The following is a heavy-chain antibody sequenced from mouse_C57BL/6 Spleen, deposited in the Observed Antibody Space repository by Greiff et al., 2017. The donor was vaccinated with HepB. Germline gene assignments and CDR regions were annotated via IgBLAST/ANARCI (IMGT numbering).Heavy chain of an antibody. CDR3: ARGMYYYGSSPYYFDY. V-gene: IGHV1-81*01. D-gene: IGHD1-1*01. J-gene: IGHJ2*01. Sequence: VQLQQSGAELARPGASVKLSCKASGYTFTSYGISWVKQRTGQGLEWIGEIYPRSGNTYYNEKFKGKATLTADKSSSTAYMELRSLTSEDSAVYFCARGMYYYGSSPYYFDYWGQGTTLTVSS. CDR1: GYTFTSYG. CDR2: IYPRSGNT.